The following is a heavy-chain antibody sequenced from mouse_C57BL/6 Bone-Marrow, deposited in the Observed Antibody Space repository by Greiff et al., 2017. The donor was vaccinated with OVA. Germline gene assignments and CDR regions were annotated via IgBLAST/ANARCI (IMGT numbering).Heavy chain of an antibody. CDR2: IDPENGDT. CDR3: TILLRYCYAMDY. CDR1: GFNIKDDY. J-gene: IGHJ4*01. D-gene: IGHD1-1*01. V-gene: IGHV14-4*01. Sequence: VQLQQSGAELVRPGASVKLSCTASGFNIKDDYMHWVKQRPEQGLEWIGWIDPENGDTEYASKFQGKATLTAEPSSNTAYLQLSSLTSEDTAVYYCTILLRYCYAMDYWGQGTSVTVSS.